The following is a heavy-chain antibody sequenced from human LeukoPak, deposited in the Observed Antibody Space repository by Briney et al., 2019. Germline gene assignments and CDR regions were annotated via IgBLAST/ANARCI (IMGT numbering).Heavy chain of an antibody. J-gene: IGHJ5*02. CDR3: ARVGVVPDPREYAVDP. CDR2: INHSGST. CDR1: GGSFSGYY. Sequence: PSETLSLTCAVYGGSFSGYYWSWIRQPPGKGLEWIGEINHSGSTNYNPSLKSRVTISVDTSKNQFSLKLSSVTAADTAVYYCARVGVVPDPREYAVDPWGQGTLVTVSS. V-gene: IGHV4-34*01. D-gene: IGHD2-2*01.